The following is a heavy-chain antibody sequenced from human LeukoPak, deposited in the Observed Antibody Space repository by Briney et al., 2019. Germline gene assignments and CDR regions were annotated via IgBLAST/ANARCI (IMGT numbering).Heavy chain of an antibody. CDR2: ISSSSSTI. D-gene: IGHD1-26*01. V-gene: IGHV3-48*04. CDR1: GFTFSSYS. Sequence: GGSLRLSCAASGFTFSSYSMNWVRQAPGQGLEWVSYISSSSSTIYYADSVKGRFTISRDNAKNSLYLQMNSLRVEDTAVYYCARDHGWSPDYWGQGPLVTVSS. CDR3: ARDHGWSPDY. J-gene: IGHJ4*02.